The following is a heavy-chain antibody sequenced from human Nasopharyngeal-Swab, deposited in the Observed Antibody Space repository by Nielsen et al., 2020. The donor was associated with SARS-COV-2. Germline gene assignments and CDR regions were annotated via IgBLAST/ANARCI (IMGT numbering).Heavy chain of an antibody. CDR3: ARDDNNTSWNYH. J-gene: IGHJ5*02. Sequence: SETLSLTCTASGGSIRKKTYYWGWIRQSPGKGLEWIGSIDRSGNTYYNPSLRSRVTISVDTSNTQLSLRLSSVTAADTAIYYCARDDNNTSWNYHWGQGTLVTVSS. CDR1: GGSIRKKTYY. CDR2: IDRSGNT. V-gene: IGHV4-39*07. D-gene: IGHD1-7*01.